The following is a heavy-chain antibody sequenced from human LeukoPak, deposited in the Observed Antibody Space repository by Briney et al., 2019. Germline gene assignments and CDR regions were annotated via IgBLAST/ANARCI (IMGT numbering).Heavy chain of an antibody. V-gene: IGHV3-21*01. CDR2: ISSISRYI. CDR1: GFTLSRHS. J-gene: IGHJ6*02. D-gene: IGHD4-17*01. CDR3: ARDLHGDYSYYYYGMDV. Sequence: PGGSLRLSCADSGFTLSRHSMNWVRHAPGKGLGWVSSISSISRYIYYADSVKGRFLIYRDNDNISMYLQMNSLRADDTAVYYCARDLHGDYSYYYYGMDVWGQGTTVTVSS.